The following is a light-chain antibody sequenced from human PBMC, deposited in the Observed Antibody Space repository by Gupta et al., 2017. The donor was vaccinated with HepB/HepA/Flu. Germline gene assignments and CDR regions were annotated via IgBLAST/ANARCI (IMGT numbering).Light chain of an antibody. V-gene: IGLV3-1*01. CDR2: QDR. J-gene: IGLJ2*01. Sequence: SYELTQPPSVSVSPGQTATITCSADQLRDKYVCWYQQKPGQSPVLVIYQDRKRPSGIPERFSGSNSGNTATLTISGTQAMDEDDYYCQAWDSNNVVFGGGTKLTGL. CDR1: QLRDKY. CDR3: QAWDSNNVV.